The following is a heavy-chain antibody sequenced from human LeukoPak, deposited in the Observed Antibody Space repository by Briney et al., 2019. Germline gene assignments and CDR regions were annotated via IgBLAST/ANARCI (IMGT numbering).Heavy chain of an antibody. J-gene: IGHJ6*02. V-gene: IGHV1-8*01. CDR3: ARVNRPYYYYGMDV. CDR1: GYTFTSYD. D-gene: IGHD2/OR15-2a*01. Sequence: VASVNVSCKASGYTFTSYDINWVRQATGQGLEWMGWMNPNSGNTGYAQKFQGRVTMTRNTSISTAYMELSSLRSEDTAVYYCARVNRPYYYYGMDVWGQGTTVTVSS. CDR2: MNPNSGNT.